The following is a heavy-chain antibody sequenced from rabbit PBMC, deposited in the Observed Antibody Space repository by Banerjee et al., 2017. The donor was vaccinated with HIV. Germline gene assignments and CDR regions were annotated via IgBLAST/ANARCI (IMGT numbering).Heavy chain of an antibody. CDR1: GFSFSNKYV. D-gene: IGHD8-1*01. CDR3: AKDGGSDYDWAMDL. Sequence: QEQLEEYGGDLVQPEGSLTLTCTASGFSFSNKYVMCWVRQAPGKGLEWIACIYAGSSGSTYYASWAKGRFTITRSTSLNTVTLKMTSLTAADTATYFCAKDGGSDYDWAMDLWGQGTLVTVS. CDR2: IYAGSSGST. V-gene: IGHV1S45*01. J-gene: IGHJ3*01.